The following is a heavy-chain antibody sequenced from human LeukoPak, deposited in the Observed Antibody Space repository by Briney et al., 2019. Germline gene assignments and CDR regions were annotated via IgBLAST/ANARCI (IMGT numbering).Heavy chain of an antibody. V-gene: IGHV4-39*07. CDR1: GGSISSSSYY. CDR2: IYYSGST. Sequence: SETLSLTCTVSGGSISSSSYYWGWIRQPPGKGLEWMGSIYYSGSTNYNPSLKSRVTISVDTSKNQFSLKLSSVTAAVTAVYYCARFCNCYDSSGYYYGFDPWGQGTLVTVSS. CDR3: ARFCNCYDSSGYYYGFDP. D-gene: IGHD3-22*01. J-gene: IGHJ5*02.